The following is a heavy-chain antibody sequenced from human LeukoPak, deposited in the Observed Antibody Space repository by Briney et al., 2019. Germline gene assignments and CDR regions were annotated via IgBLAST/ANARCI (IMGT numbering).Heavy chain of an antibody. D-gene: IGHD2-21*01. CDR1: GGTFSSYA. V-gene: IGHV1-18*01. Sequence: ASVKVSCKASGGTFSSYAISWVRQAPGQGLEWMGWISAYNGNTNYAQKVQGRVPMTTDTSTSTAYMELRSLRSDDTAVYYCARDVWYFDYWGQGTLVTVSS. CDR2: ISAYNGNT. J-gene: IGHJ4*02. CDR3: ARDVWYFDY.